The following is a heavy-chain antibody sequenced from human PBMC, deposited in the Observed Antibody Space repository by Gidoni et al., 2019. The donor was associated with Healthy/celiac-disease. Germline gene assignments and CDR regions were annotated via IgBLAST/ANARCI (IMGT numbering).Heavy chain of an antibody. V-gene: IGHV3-21*01. CDR1: GFTFSSYS. Sequence: EVQLVESGGGLVKPGGSLRLSCASSGFTFSSYSMNWVRQAPGKGLEWVSSISSSSSYIYYADSVKGRFTISRDNAKNSLYLQMNSLRAEDTAVYYCARDRVVVAEDGMDVWGQGTTVTVSS. CDR3: ARDRVVVAEDGMDV. D-gene: IGHD2-21*01. CDR2: ISSSSSYI. J-gene: IGHJ6*02.